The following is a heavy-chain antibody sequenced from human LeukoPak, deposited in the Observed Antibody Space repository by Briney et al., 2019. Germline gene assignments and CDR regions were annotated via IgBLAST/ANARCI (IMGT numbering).Heavy chain of an antibody. J-gene: IGHJ5*02. CDR1: GGSISSYY. V-gene: IGHV4-59*08. CDR3: ARAIDSSGYQHKGIDP. Sequence: SETLSLTCTVSGGSISSYYGSWIRQPPGKGLERIGYIYYSGSTNYNPSLKSRVTISVDTSNNQFSLKLSSVTAADTAVYYCARAIDSSGYQHKGIDPWGQGTLVAVSS. D-gene: IGHD3-22*01. CDR2: IYYSGST.